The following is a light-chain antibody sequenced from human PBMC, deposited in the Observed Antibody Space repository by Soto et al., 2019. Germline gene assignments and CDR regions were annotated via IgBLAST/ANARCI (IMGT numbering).Light chain of an antibody. CDR2: ATS. CDR1: QSVSSN. V-gene: IGKV3-20*01. J-gene: IGKJ5*01. CDR3: QQYGSSPIT. Sequence: EIVMTQSPATLSVSPGERATLSCRASQSVSSNLAWYQQKPGQAPRLLIYATSFRATGIPDRFRGSGSGTDFTLTISRLEPEDFAVYFCQQYGSSPITFGQGTRLEIK.